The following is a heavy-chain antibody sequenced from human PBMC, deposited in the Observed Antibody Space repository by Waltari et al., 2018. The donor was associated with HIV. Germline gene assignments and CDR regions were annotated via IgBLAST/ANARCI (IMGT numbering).Heavy chain of an antibody. D-gene: IGHD3-10*01. CDR3: VRETGEIPRPEQSFDI. CDR2: IRPTAGNT. Sequence: QVQLVQSGAEVNKHGASVTVSCKASGFTLTSYYIHGVRQAPGQGPEWMGFIRPTAGNTGYGRKFQGRLTMTLDTSATTIYMELSSLTSADTAMYYCVRETGEIPRPEQSFDIGGQGTVVTVS. CDR1: GFTLTSYY. J-gene: IGHJ3*02. V-gene: IGHV1-46*01.